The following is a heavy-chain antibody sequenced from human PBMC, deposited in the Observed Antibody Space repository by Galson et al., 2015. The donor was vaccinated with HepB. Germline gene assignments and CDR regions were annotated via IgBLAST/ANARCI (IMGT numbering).Heavy chain of an antibody. D-gene: IGHD6-13*01. Sequence: SLRLSCAASGFTFSGYGMQWVRQAPGKGLEWVAVISNDGSSDYSADSVKGRFTISRDNSKNTLFLLINSLRVEDSALYFCGRSRAGSSWYSVDYWGQGTLVTVSS. CDR2: ISNDGSSD. CDR1: GFTFSGYG. V-gene: IGHV3-30*03. J-gene: IGHJ4*02. CDR3: GRSRAGSSWYSVDY.